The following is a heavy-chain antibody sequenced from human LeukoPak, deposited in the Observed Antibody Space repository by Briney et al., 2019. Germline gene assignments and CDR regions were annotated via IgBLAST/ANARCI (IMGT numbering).Heavy chain of an antibody. CDR1: GGSISSSSYY. Sequence: SETLSLTCTVSGGSISSSSYYWGWIRQPPGKGLEWIGNIYYSGSTYYNPSLKSRVTISVDTSKNQFSLKLSTVTAADTALYYCARDRVELPDNYYYYYLDVWGKGTTVTVSS. V-gene: IGHV4-39*07. CDR2: IYYSGST. CDR3: ARDRVELPDNYYYYYLDV. J-gene: IGHJ6*03. D-gene: IGHD1-7*01.